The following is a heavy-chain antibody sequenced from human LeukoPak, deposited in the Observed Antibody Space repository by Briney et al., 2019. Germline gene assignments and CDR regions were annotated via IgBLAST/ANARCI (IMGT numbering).Heavy chain of an antibody. Sequence: SETLSLTCTVSGGSISSYYWSWIRQPPGKGLEWIGYIYYSGSTNYNPSLKSRVTISVDTSKNQFSLKLSSVTAADTAVYYCAREGQSADYGMDVWGKGTTDTVSS. J-gene: IGHJ6*04. CDR3: AREGQSADYGMDV. D-gene: IGHD2-2*01. V-gene: IGHV4-59*01. CDR1: GGSISSYY. CDR2: IYYSGST.